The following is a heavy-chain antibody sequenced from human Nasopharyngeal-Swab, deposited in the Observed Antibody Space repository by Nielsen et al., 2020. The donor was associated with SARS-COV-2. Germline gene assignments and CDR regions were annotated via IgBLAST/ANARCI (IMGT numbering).Heavy chain of an antibody. Sequence: WIRQPPGKGLVRVSRINSDGSSTTYADSVKGRFTISRDNAKNTLYLQMNSLRAEDTAVYYCARDYYDYVWGSYRYLGYFDYWGQGTLVTVSS. D-gene: IGHD3-16*02. CDR2: INSDGSST. CDR3: ARDYYDYVWGSYRYLGYFDY. V-gene: IGHV3-74*01. J-gene: IGHJ4*02.